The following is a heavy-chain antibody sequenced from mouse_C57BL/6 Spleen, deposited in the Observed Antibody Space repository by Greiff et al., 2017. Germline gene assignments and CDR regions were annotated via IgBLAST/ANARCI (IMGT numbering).Heavy chain of an antibody. CDR3: ARRGAQALDY. CDR1: GYTFTDYY. V-gene: IGHV1-76*01. Sequence: QVQLQQSGAELVRPGASVKLSCKASGYTFTDYYINWVKQRPGQGLEWIARIYPGSGNTYYNEKFKGKATLTAEKSSSTAYMQLSSLTSEDSAVYVCARRGAQALDYWGQGTTLTVSS. J-gene: IGHJ2*01. CDR2: IYPGSGNT. D-gene: IGHD3-2*02.